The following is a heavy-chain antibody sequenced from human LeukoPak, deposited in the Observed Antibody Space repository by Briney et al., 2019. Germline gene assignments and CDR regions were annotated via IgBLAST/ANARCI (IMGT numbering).Heavy chain of an antibody. J-gene: IGHJ4*02. CDR1: GFTFTNYG. V-gene: IGHV3-23*01. Sequence: VGSLRLSCAASGFTFTNYGMSWVRQAPGKGLEWVSALGGSAASTYYADSVKGRFTISRDNSKNTLYLQMNSLKTEDTAVYYCTTVGLSGYYDSGGYYYFDYWGQGPLVPVSS. D-gene: IGHD3-22*01. CDR3: TTVGLSGYYDSGGYYYFDY. CDR2: LGGSAAST.